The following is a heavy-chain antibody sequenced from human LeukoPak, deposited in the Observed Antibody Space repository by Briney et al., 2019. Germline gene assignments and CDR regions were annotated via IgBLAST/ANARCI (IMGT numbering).Heavy chain of an antibody. CDR2: INPSGGSR. CDR1: GYTFTSYY. Sequence: ASVKVSCKASGYTFTSYYMHWVRQAPGQGLEWMGIINPSGGSRSYAQKFQGRVTMTRATSTSTVYMELSSLRSEDTAVYYCARDGGYSSSWYDYYYYMDVWGKGTTVTVSS. D-gene: IGHD6-13*01. CDR3: ARDGGYSSSWYDYYYYMDV. J-gene: IGHJ6*03. V-gene: IGHV1-46*01.